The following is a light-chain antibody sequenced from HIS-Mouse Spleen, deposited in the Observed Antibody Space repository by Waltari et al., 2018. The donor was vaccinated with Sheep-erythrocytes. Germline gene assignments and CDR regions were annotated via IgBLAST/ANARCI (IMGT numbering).Light chain of an antibody. CDR3: QQYDNLPGLT. V-gene: IGKV1-33*01. CDR2: DAS. J-gene: IGKJ4*01. CDR1: QDISNY. Sequence: DIQMTQSPSSLSASVGARVTITCQASQDISNYLNWYQQKPGKAPKLLIYDASNLETGVPSRFSGSGSGTDFTFTISSLQPEDIATYYCQQYDNLPGLTFGGGTKVEIK.